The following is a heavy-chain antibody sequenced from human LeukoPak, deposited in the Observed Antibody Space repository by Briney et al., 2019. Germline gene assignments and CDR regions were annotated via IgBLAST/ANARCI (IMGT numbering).Heavy chain of an antibody. CDR3: ARGVPYYDFWSGYCRELDY. J-gene: IGHJ4*02. V-gene: IGHV3-64*01. CDR2: ISSNGGST. D-gene: IGHD3-3*01. Sequence: PGGSLRLSCAASGFTFSSYAMHWVRQAPGKGLEYVSAISSNGGSTYYANSVKGRFTISRDNSKNTLYLQMGSLRAEDMAVYYCARGVPYYDFWSGYCRELDYWGQGTLVTVSS. CDR1: GFTFSSYA.